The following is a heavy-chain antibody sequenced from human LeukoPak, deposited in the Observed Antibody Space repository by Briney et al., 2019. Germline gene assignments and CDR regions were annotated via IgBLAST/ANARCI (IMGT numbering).Heavy chain of an antibody. J-gene: IGHJ4*02. V-gene: IGHV2-5*02. CDR2: IYWDDDK. D-gene: IGHD6-19*01. CDR3: AHSRYSSGHFGY. CDR1: GFSLSTSGVG. Sequence: SGPTLVKPTQTLTLTCTFSGFSLSTSGVGVGWIRQPPGKALEWLALIYWDDDKRYSPSLKSRLTITKATSKNQVVLTMTNMDPVDTATYYCAHSRYSSGHFGYWGQGTLVTVSS.